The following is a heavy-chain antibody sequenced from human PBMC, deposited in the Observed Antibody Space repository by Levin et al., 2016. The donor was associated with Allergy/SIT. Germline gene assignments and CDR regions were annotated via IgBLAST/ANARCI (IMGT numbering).Heavy chain of an antibody. CDR2: ITNGDNT. Sequence: WIRQPPGKGLEWVSAITNGDNTYYADSVKGRFTISRGNSKDTLYLQMNSLRVDDTAVYYCANPTSMTTATSYAGYWGQGTLVTVSS. D-gene: IGHD1-14*01. V-gene: IGHV3-23*01. J-gene: IGHJ1*01. CDR3: ANPTSMTTATSYAGY.